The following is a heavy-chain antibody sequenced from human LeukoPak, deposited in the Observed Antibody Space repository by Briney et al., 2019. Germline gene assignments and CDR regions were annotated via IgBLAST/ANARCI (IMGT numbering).Heavy chain of an antibody. D-gene: IGHD6-13*01. Sequence: GASMKVSCKASGYTFTSYYMHWVRQAPGQGLEWMGIINPSGGSTSYAQKFQGRVTMTRDMSTSTVYMELSSLRSEDTAVYYCVADSSSWYSFDYWGQGTLVTVSS. CDR3: VADSSSWYSFDY. V-gene: IGHV1-46*01. CDR1: GYTFTSYY. CDR2: INPSGGST. J-gene: IGHJ4*02.